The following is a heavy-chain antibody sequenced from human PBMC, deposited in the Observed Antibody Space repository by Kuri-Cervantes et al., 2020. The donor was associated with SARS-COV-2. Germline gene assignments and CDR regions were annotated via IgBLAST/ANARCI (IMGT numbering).Heavy chain of an antibody. CDR2: IYYSGST. V-gene: IGHV4-39*01. CDR3: ARRGAVEGTVPFFDY. CDR1: GGSISSSSYY. J-gene: IGHJ4*02. D-gene: IGHD6-19*01. Sequence: LSCTVSGGSISSSSYYWGWIRQPPGKGLEWIGSIYYSGSTYYNPSLKSRVTISVDTSKNQFSLKLSSVTAADTAVYYCARRGAVEGTVPFFDYWGQGTLVTVSS.